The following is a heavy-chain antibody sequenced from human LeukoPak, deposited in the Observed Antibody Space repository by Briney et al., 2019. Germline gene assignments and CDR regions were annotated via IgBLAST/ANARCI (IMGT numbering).Heavy chain of an antibody. D-gene: IGHD2-2*01. J-gene: IGHJ6*03. CDR2: IWYDGSNK. CDR1: GFTSSSYG. V-gene: IGHV3-33*06. Sequence: GGSLRLSCAASGFTSSSYGMHWVRQAPGKGLEWVAVIWYDGSNKYYADSVKGRFTISRDNSKNTLYLQMNSLRAEDTAVYYCAKGSDCSSTSCRSRHYYYYYMDVWGKGTTVTVSS. CDR3: AKGSDCSSTSCRSRHYYYYYMDV.